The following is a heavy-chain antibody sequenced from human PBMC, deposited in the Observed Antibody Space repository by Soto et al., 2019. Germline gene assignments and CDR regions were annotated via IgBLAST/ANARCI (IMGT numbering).Heavy chain of an antibody. J-gene: IGHJ3*02. V-gene: IGHV4-39*01. CDR3: ARLSGKAFDI. CDR1: GDSISSSSYN. D-gene: IGHD3-16*02. Sequence: QLQLQESGPGLLKPSETLSLTCSVSGDSISSSSYNRHWIRQPPRKGLEWIGTIYYNGDTDYNPFLKTRATITINAPAYQFSLKLSSVTAACTSICSCARLSGKAFDIWGHGTMFSVS. CDR2: IYYNGDT.